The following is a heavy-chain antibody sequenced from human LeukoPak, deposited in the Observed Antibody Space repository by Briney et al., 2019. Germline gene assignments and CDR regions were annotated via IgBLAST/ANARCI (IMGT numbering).Heavy chain of an antibody. CDR1: GGSISSGGYY. Sequence: SETLSLTCTVSGGSISSGGYYWSWIRQHPGKGLEWIGYIYYSGSTYYNPSPKSRVTISVDTSKNQFSLKLSSVTAADTAVYYCARLRYHFYYYYGMDVWGQGTTVTVSS. V-gene: IGHV4-31*03. J-gene: IGHJ6*02. CDR2: IYYSGST. CDR3: ARLRYHFYYYYGMDV. D-gene: IGHD1-1*01.